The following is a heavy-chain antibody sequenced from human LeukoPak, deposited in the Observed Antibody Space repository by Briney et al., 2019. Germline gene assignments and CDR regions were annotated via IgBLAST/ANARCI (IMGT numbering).Heavy chain of an antibody. CDR2: IYPGDSDT. D-gene: IGHD3-22*01. CDR3: ARHDYESYYYDSSGYPDY. V-gene: IGHV5-51*01. J-gene: IGHJ4*02. CDR1: GYSFTSYW. Sequence: GESLQISCKGSGYSFTSYWIGWGRRMPGKGLEWMGIIYPGDSDTRYSPSFQGQVTISADKSISTAYLQWSSLKASDTAMYYCARHDYESYYYDSSGYPDYWGQGTLVTVSS.